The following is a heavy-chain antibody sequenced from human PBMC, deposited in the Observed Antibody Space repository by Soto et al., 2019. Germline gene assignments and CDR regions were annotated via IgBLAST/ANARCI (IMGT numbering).Heavy chain of an antibody. Sequence: PSETLSLTCTVSGGSISSYYWSWIRQPPGKGLEWIGYIYYSGSTNYNPSLKSRVTISVDTSKNQFSLKLSSVTAADTAVYYCARLSTKYYDFWSGYPPNWFDPWGQGTLVTVSS. D-gene: IGHD3-3*01. J-gene: IGHJ5*02. CDR2: IYYSGST. CDR1: GGSISSYY. V-gene: IGHV4-59*08. CDR3: ARLSTKYYDFWSGYPPNWFDP.